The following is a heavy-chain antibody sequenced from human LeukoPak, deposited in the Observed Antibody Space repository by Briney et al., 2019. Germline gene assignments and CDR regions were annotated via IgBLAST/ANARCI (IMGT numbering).Heavy chain of an antibody. J-gene: IGHJ4*02. CDR1: GPIVSTNY. Sequence: GGSLRLSCAVSGPIVSTNYMSWVRQAPGKGLEWISILYVNENRYYADSAKGRFIISRDTSKNTLYLQMNSLRAEDTAMYYCVREDLGVDYWGQGTLVTVSS. V-gene: IGHV3-53*01. CDR2: LYVNENR. CDR3: VREDLGVDY. D-gene: IGHD1-26*01.